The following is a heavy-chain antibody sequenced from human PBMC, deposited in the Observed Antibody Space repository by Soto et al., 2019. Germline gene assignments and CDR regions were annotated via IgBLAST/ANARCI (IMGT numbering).Heavy chain of an antibody. CDR3: ARDIAEYSSSWSWGDWLDP. V-gene: IGHV1-69*08. CDR1: GGTFSSYT. CDR2: IIPILGIA. D-gene: IGHD6-13*01. Sequence: QVQLVQSGAEVKKPGSSVKVSCKASGGTFSSYTISWVRQAPGQGLEWMGRIIPILGIANYAQKFQGRVTITADKSTSTAYMELSSLRSEDTAVYYCARDIAEYSSSWSWGDWLDPWGQGTLVTVSS. J-gene: IGHJ5*02.